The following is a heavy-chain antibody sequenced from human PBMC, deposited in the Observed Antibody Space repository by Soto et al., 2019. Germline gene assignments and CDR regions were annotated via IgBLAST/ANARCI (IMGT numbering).Heavy chain of an antibody. D-gene: IGHD3-10*01. CDR1: GFTFSSYS. CDR3: ARDHQYYGSGSPRNDY. J-gene: IGHJ4*02. V-gene: IGHV3-21*01. Sequence: EVQLVESGGGLVKPGGSLRLSCAASGFTFSSYSMNWVRQAPGKGLEWVSSISSSSSYIYYADSVKGRFTISRDNAKNSLYLQMNSLRAEDTAVYYCARDHQYYGSGSPRNDYWGQGTLVTVSS. CDR2: ISSSSSYI.